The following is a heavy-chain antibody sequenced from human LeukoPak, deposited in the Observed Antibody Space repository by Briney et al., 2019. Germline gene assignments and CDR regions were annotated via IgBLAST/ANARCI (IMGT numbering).Heavy chain of an antibody. CDR3: ARVGDTVTTFFDY. V-gene: IGHV4-39*02. CDR2: IYYSGST. D-gene: IGHD4-17*01. Sequence: SETLSLTCTVSGGSISGSSYYWGWIRQPPGKGLEWIGSIYYSGSTYYNPSLKSRVTISVDTSKNQFSLKLNSVTATDTAVYYCARVGDTVTTFFDYWGQGTLVTVSS. J-gene: IGHJ4*02. CDR1: GGSISGSSYY.